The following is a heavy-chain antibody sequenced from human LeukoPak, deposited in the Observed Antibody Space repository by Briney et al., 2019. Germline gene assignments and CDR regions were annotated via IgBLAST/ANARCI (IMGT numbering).Heavy chain of an antibody. CDR2: IKQDGSEK. CDR3: ARVTGELNFDY. V-gene: IGHV3-7*01. Sequence: AGGSLRLSCAASGFTFSSCWMSWVRQAPGKGLEWVANIKQDGSEKYYVDSVKGRFTISRDNAKNSLYLQMNSLRAEDTAVCYCARVTGELNFDYWGQGTLVTVSS. D-gene: IGHD1-26*01. CDR1: GFTFSSCW. J-gene: IGHJ4*02.